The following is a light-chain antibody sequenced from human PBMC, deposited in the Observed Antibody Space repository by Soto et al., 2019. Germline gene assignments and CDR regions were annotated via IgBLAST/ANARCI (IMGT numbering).Light chain of an antibody. J-gene: IGLJ1*01. Sequence: QSALTQPPSASGAPGQGVSISCSGTSSNIGFNTVNWYQQLPGAAPKVLIHSDYQRPSGVRDRFSAFKSGTSATLAISGLQSEDEADYYCATWDDKMNGYVFGTGTKVTVL. V-gene: IGLV1-44*01. CDR1: SSNIGFNT. CDR2: SDY. CDR3: ATWDDKMNGYV.